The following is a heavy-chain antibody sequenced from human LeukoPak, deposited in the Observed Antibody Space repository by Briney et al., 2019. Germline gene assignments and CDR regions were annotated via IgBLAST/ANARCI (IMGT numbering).Heavy chain of an antibody. J-gene: IGHJ4*02. Sequence: SETLSLTCAVYGGSFSGYYWSWIRQPPGKGLEWIGEINHSGSTNYNPSLKSRVTISVDTSKNQLTLKLSSVTAADTAVYYCARDASYDSSGYSNWGQGTLVTVSS. CDR3: ARDASYDSSGYSN. CDR2: INHSGST. D-gene: IGHD3-22*01. V-gene: IGHV4-34*01. CDR1: GGSFSGYY.